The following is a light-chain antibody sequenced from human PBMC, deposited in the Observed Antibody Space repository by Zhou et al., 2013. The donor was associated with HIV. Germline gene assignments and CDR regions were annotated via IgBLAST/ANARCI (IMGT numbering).Light chain of an antibody. CDR1: QDITDY. J-gene: IGKJ4*01. V-gene: IGKV1-33*01. CDR2: DAS. CDR3: QQYDNLPQT. Sequence: EIQLTQSPSSLSASIGDRVTITCQASQDITDYLNWYQQKPGKAPKLLIYDASNLETGVPVRFSGSGSGTDFTLTITSLHPEDLATYYCQQYDNLPQTFGGGTKVRSN.